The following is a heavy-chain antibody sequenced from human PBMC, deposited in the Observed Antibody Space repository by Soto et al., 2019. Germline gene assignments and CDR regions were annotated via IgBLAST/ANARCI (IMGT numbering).Heavy chain of an antibody. CDR3: ADDSDY. J-gene: IGHJ4*02. Sequence: QVQLVESGGGVVQPGRSLRLSCAASGFTFSSYAMHWVRQAPGKGLEWVAVISYDGSNKYYADSVKGRFTISRDNSKNTLYLQMNSLRAEDTAVYYCADDSDYWGQGTLVTVSS. CDR2: ISYDGSNK. V-gene: IGHV3-30-3*01. CDR1: GFTFSSYA. D-gene: IGHD3-9*01.